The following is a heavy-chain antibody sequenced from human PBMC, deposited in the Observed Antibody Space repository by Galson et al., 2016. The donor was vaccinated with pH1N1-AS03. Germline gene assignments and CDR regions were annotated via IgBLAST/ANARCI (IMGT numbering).Heavy chain of an antibody. V-gene: IGHV5-51*01. CDR3: AIRVDFWSGLPYYFDY. Sequence: QSGAEVKKPGESLKISCKGSGYRFTSYWIGWVRQMPGKGLEWMGVIYPGDSGTRYSPSFQGQVTISVDKSISTAYLQWSSLKASDTAMYYCAIRVDFWSGLPYYFDYWGQGTQVTVS. J-gene: IGHJ4*02. D-gene: IGHD3-3*01. CDR2: IYPGDSGT. CDR1: GYRFTSYW.